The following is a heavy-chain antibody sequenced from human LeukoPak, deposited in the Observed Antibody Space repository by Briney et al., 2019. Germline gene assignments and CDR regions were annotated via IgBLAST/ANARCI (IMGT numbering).Heavy chain of an antibody. Sequence: ASVKVSCKASGGTFSSYAISWVRQAPGQGLEWMGGIIPIFGTANYAQKFQGRVTITTDESTSTAYMELSSLRPEDTAVYYCARAGELELDGWYFDYWGQGTLVTVSS. CDR1: GGTFSSYA. V-gene: IGHV1-69*05. CDR3: ARAGELELDGWYFDY. J-gene: IGHJ4*02. CDR2: IIPIFGTA. D-gene: IGHD1-7*01.